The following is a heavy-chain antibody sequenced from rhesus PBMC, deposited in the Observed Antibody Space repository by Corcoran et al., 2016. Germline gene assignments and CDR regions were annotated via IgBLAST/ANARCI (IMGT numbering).Heavy chain of an antibody. Sequence: QVQLQESGPGLVKPSATLSLTCAVSGGSIRSSYSSLSCIRPAPGKGLEWFGYISYSGSTSYNPSLKSRVTISRDTSKNQFSLKLSSVTAADTAVYYCARRLVGTFDYWGQGVLVTVSS. D-gene: IGHD1-44*01. CDR2: ISYSGST. CDR1: GGSIRSSYSS. J-gene: IGHJ4*01. V-gene: IGHV4-122*02. CDR3: ARRLVGTFDY.